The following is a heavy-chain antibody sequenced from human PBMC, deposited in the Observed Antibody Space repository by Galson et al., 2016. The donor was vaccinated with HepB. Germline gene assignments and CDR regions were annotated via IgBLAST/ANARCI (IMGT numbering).Heavy chain of an antibody. CDR3: ARGVEVPVAGGWFDP. D-gene: IGHD2-2*01. Sequence: CAISGDSVSNNSAGWNWIRQSPSRGLEWLGRTFYRSKWYDDYAVSVKSRITIRSDTSRNQFSLQLNSVTPDDTAVYYCARGVEVPVAGGWFDPWGQGTLVTVSS. CDR2: TFYRSKWYD. J-gene: IGHJ5*02. V-gene: IGHV6-1*01. CDR1: GDSVSNNSAG.